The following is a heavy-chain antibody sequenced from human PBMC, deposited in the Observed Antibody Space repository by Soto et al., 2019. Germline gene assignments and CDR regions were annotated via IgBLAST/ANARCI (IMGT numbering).Heavy chain of an antibody. CDR1: GYTFTSYG. J-gene: IGHJ5*02. CDR3: AREGTGSLGENWFDP. CDR2: ISAYNGNT. Sequence: VASVKVSCKASGYTFTSYGISWVRQAPGQGLEWMGWISAYNGNTNYAQKLQGRVTMTTDTSTSTAYMELRSLRSDDTAVYYCAREGTGSLGENWFDPWGQGTLVTVSS. V-gene: IGHV1-18*04. D-gene: IGHD6-13*01.